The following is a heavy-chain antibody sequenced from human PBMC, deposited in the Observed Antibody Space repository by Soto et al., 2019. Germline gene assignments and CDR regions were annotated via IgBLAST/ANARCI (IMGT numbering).Heavy chain of an antibody. Sequence: QVQLVQSGAEVKKPGASVKVSCKASGYTFTSSGFSWVRQAPGQGLEWMAWISAYNGETHYAQKFQGRVTMTTDTSTSTSYMELRSLRSDDTAVYYCARESGSYMYVSDWGQGTLGTVSS. CDR2: ISAYNGET. CDR3: ARESGSYMYVSD. V-gene: IGHV1-18*01. D-gene: IGHD1-26*01. J-gene: IGHJ4*02. CDR1: GYTFTSSG.